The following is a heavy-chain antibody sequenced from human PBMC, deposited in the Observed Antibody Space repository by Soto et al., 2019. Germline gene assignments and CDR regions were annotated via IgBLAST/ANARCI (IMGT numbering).Heavy chain of an antibody. V-gene: IGHV1-69*02. J-gene: IGHJ4*02. CDR1: GGTFTSHT. Sequence: QVQLVQSGSEVKKPGSSVKVSCKASGGTFTSHTFNWVRQAPGQGLEWMGRDIPLLNIKNYAQIFQGRLTITADISTNTSYMELGSLTSDVSAVYFCARYDLYYCSGRQNFEFWGRGTLVTVSA. CDR2: DIPLLNIK. D-gene: IGHD3-10*01. CDR3: ARYDLYYCSGRQNFEF.